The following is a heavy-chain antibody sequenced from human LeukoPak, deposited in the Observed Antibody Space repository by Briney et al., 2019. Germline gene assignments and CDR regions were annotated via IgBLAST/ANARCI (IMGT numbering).Heavy chain of an antibody. Sequence: GGSLRLSCAASGFTFDDYGMSWVRQAPGKGLEWVSGIHWNGGRVNYADSVKGRFTISRDNAKNTLYLQMNSLRAEDTALYYCARDRRQWLDRGAFDIWGQGTMVIVSS. V-gene: IGHV3-20*04. CDR1: GFTFDDYG. J-gene: IGHJ3*02. CDR2: IHWNGGRV. D-gene: IGHD6-19*01. CDR3: ARDRRQWLDRGAFDI.